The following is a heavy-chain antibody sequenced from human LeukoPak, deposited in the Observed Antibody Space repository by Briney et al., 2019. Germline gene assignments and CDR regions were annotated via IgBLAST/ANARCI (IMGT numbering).Heavy chain of an antibody. D-gene: IGHD6-19*01. Sequence: GGSLRLSCVASGITFSTYSMTWVRQRPGKGLEWVASIYNSGTKIFYADSVKGRFTISRDNSNNVLFLQMDSLRAEDSAIYYCAKDIVPDSGWDLDYRGRGTLVTVSS. J-gene: IGHJ4*02. CDR3: AKDIVPDSGWDLDY. V-gene: IGHV3-23*05. CDR2: IYNSGTKI. CDR1: GITFSTYS.